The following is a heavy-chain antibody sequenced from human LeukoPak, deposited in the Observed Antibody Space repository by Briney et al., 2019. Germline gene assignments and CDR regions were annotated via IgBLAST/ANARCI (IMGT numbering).Heavy chain of an antibody. V-gene: IGHV4-31*11. J-gene: IGHJ6*02. CDR1: GGSISSGDYY. D-gene: IGHD3-3*01. Sequence: TSETLSLTCAVSGGSISSGDYYWSWIRQHPGKGLEWIGSIYYSGRTYYNPSLKSRVTISVDTSKNQFSLKLSSVTAADTAVYYCARDRYDSYPMDVWGQGTTVTVSS. CDR3: ARDRYDSYPMDV. CDR2: IYYSGRT.